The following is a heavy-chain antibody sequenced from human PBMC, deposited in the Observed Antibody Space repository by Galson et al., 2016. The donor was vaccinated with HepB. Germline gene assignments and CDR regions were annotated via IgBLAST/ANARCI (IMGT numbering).Heavy chain of an antibody. Sequence: SLRLSCAGSGFMFSTYAMRWVRQAPGKGLDWVAVISYDGSKKFYGDSVKGRFTISRDNFKNTLFLQMNSLRAEDTAVYYCARSPGYYFDYWGQGTLVTVSS. CDR1: GFMFSTYA. J-gene: IGHJ4*02. CDR3: ARSPGYYFDY. CDR2: ISYDGSKK. V-gene: IGHV3-30*04. D-gene: IGHD7-27*01.